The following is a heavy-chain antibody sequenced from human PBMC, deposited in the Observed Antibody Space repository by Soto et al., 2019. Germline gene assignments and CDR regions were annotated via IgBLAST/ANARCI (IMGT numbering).Heavy chain of an antibody. CDR2: IKSKTDGGTT. D-gene: IGHD4-4*01. CDR3: TTREGSNYKDY. V-gene: IGHV3-15*01. CDR1: GFTFSNAW. J-gene: IGHJ4*02. Sequence: EVQLVESGGGLVKPGGSLRLSCAASGFTFSNAWMSWVRQAPGKGLEWVGRIKSKTDGGTTDYAAPVKGRFTISRDDSKNTLYLQMNSMKTEDTAVYYCTTREGSNYKDYWGQGTLVTVSS.